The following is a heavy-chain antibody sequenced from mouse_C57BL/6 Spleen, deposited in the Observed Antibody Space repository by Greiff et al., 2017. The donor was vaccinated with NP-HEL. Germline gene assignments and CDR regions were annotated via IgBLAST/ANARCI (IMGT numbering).Heavy chain of an antibody. CDR3: TRIYYYGSSHWYFDV. D-gene: IGHD1-1*01. J-gene: IGHJ1*03. V-gene: IGHV6-6*01. Sequence: EVMLVESGGGLVQPGGSMKLSCAASGFTFSDAWMDWVRQPPGKGLEWVAEIRNKANNHATYYAESVKGRFTISRDDSKSSVYLQMNSLRAEDTGIYYCTRIYYYGSSHWYFDVWGTGTTVTVSS. CDR1: GFTFSDAW. CDR2: IRNKANNHAT.